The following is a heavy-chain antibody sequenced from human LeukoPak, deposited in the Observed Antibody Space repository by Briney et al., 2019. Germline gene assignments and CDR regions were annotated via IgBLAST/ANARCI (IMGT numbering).Heavy chain of an antibody. CDR3: ARDWFTRLGELSPDRAFDY. D-gene: IGHD3-16*02. Sequence: GGSLRLSCAASGFTFDDSVMSWVRQVPGKGLEWISGINWNGGSTGYVDSVKGRFTISRDNAKNSLYLQMNSLRAEDTALYYCARDWFTRLGELSPDRAFDYWGQGTLVTVSS. J-gene: IGHJ4*02. V-gene: IGHV3-20*04. CDR2: INWNGGST. CDR1: GFTFDDSV.